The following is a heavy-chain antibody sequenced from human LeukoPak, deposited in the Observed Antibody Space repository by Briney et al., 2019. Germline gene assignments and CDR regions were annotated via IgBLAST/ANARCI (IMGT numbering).Heavy chain of an antibody. CDR2: IDPRDSYS. Sequence: GESLKISCKGSGYSFTTYRISWVRQIPGKGLEWMGTIDPRDSYSNYSPSFQGHVTISADKSISTASLQWSSLKASDTAMYYCARHGGGFDYWGQGTLVTVSS. J-gene: IGHJ4*02. CDR1: GYSFTTYR. D-gene: IGHD3-10*01. CDR3: ARHGGGFDY. V-gene: IGHV5-10-1*01.